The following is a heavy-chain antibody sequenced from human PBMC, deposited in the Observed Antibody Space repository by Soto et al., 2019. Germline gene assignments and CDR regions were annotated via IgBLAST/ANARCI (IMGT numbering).Heavy chain of an antibody. CDR2: INPSGGST. Sequence: QVQLVQSGAEVKKPGASVKVSCKASGYTFTSYYMHWVRQAPGQGLEWMGIINPSGGSTSYAQKFQGKVTMTRDTSTSTVYMELSSLRSEDTAVYYCARGGVTGSSSSGTDYWGQGTLVTVSS. J-gene: IGHJ4*02. CDR1: GYTFTSYY. V-gene: IGHV1-46*01. CDR3: ARGGVTGSSSSGTDY. D-gene: IGHD6-6*01.